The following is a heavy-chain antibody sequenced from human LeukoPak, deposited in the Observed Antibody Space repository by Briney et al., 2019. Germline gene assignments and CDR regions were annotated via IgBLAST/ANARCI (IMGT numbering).Heavy chain of an antibody. V-gene: IGHV1-24*01. CDR2: FDPEDGET. CDR3: ARDRSRGYSYGLESLY. J-gene: IGHJ4*02. Sequence: ASVKVSCKVSGYTLTELSMHWVRQAPGKGLEWMGGFDPEDGETIYAQKFQGRVTMTRDTSISTAYMDLSRLKSDDTAVYYCARDRSRGYSYGLESLYWGQGTLVTVSS. CDR1: GYTLTELS. D-gene: IGHD5-18*01.